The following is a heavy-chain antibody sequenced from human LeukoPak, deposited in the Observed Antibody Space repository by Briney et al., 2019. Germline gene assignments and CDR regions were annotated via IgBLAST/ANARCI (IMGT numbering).Heavy chain of an antibody. CDR2: IYHSGST. CDR1: GGSISSSNW. D-gene: IGHD3-3*01. J-gene: IGHJ4*02. Sequence: SGTLSLTCAVSGGSISSSNWWSWVRQPPGKGLAWIGEIYHSGSTNYNPSLKSRVTISVDTSKNQFSLKLSSVTAADTAVYYCARGITIFGVVTPHFDYWGQGTLVTVSS. V-gene: IGHV4-4*02. CDR3: ARGITIFGVVTPHFDY.